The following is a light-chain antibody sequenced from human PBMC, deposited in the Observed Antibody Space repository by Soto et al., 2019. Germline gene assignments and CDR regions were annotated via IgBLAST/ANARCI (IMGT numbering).Light chain of an antibody. J-gene: IGLJ2*01. V-gene: IGLV2-11*01. Sequence: QSVLTQPRSVSGSPGQSVTISCTGTSSNVGGYNYVSWHQQHPGKAPKLMIYDVSKRPSGVPDRFSGSKSGNTASLTISGLQAEDEADYYCCSYAGSYSLLFGGGTQLTVL. CDR2: DVS. CDR3: CSYAGSYSLL. CDR1: SSNVGGYNY.